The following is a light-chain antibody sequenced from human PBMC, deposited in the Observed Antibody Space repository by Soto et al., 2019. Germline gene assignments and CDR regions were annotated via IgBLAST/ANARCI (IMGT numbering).Light chain of an antibody. CDR1: QRVSGGF. CDR3: QQYNDWPRT. J-gene: IGKJ1*01. Sequence: DIVLTQSPATLSLSPGERATLYCGASQRVSGGFLAWYQQKPGLAPRLILYDTSFRATGIPDGFSGSGSGTEFTLTISSLQSEDFAVYYCQQYNDWPRTFGQGTKVDIK. CDR2: DTS. V-gene: IGKV3D-20*01.